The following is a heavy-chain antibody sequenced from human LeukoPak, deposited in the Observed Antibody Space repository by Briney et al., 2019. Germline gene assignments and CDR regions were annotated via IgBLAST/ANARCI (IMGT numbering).Heavy chain of an antibody. CDR2: MNPNSGNT. V-gene: IGHV1-8*01. Sequence: ASVKVSCKASGYTFTSYDINWVRQATGQGLEWMGWMNPNSGNTGYTQKLQGRVTMTRDTSISTAYMELSSLTSDDTAVYYCARDRVGVGSSGWENWGQGTLVTVSS. J-gene: IGHJ4*02. D-gene: IGHD6-19*01. CDR1: GYTFTSYD. CDR3: ARDRVGVGSSGWEN.